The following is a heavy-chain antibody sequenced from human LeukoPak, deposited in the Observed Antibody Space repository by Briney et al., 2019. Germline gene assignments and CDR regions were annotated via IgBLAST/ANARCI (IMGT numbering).Heavy chain of an antibody. V-gene: IGHV4-34*01. J-gene: IGHJ3*02. D-gene: IGHD1-26*01. CDR1: GGSFSGYY. CDR2: INHSGST. Sequence: SETLSLTCAVYGGSFSGYYWSWIRQPPGKGLEWIGEINHSGSTNYNPSLKSRATISVDTSKNQFSLTLSSVTAADTAVYYCATGATTVSFYAFDIWGQGTMVTVSS. CDR3: ATGATTVSFYAFDI.